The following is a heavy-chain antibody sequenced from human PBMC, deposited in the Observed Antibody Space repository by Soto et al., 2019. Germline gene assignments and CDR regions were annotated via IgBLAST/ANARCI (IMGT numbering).Heavy chain of an antibody. CDR3: ARHKNDVLTFYSDLDY. CDR1: GYPFSYFW. J-gene: IGHJ4*02. Sequence: GESLKISCEGSGYPFSYFWIGWVRQMPGKGLEWLGIIYPSDSDTRYSPSFQGQVTISVDKSISTAYLQWNSLKASDTAMYYCARHKNDVLTFYSDLDYWGQGALVTVSS. V-gene: IGHV5-51*01. CDR2: IYPSDSDT. D-gene: IGHD3-9*01.